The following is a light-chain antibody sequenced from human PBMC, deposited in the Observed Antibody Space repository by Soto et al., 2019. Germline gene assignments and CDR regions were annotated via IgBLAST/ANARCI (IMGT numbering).Light chain of an antibody. CDR1: SSDVGGYNY. V-gene: IGLV2-8*01. Sequence: QSVLTQPPSASGSPGQSVTISCTGTSSDVGGYNYVSWYQQHPGKAPKLIIYEVRERPSGVPDRFSGSKSGNTASLTVSGLQAEDEADYYCRSYAGSDKYVSGTRTKVTVL. CDR2: EVR. CDR3: RSYAGSDKYV. J-gene: IGLJ1*01.